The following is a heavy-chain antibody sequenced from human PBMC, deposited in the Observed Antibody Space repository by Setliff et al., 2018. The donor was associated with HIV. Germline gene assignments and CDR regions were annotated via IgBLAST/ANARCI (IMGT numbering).Heavy chain of an antibody. V-gene: IGHV1-18*01. Sequence: ASVKVSCKASGYTFSSYGFSWVRQAPGQGLEWMGWISVHKGDTNYAQKFQGRVTMTTDTSTSTAYMELRSLRSDDTAVYYCARDSGSYCTNGVCPPGYYMDVWGKGTTVTVSS. J-gene: IGHJ6*03. CDR2: ISVHKGDT. CDR1: GYTFSSYG. CDR3: ARDSGSYCTNGVCPPGYYMDV. D-gene: IGHD2-8*01.